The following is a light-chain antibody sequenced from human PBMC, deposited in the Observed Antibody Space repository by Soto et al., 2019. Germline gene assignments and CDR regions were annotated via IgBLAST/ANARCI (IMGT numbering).Light chain of an antibody. CDR2: GAS. Sequence: EILMTQSPATLSVSPGGRATLSCRASQSVRSNLAWYQQKPGQAPRVLIYGASIRATGIPARFSGSGSGTEFTLTISSLQSEDFAVYYCQQYENWPPITFGQGTRLEIK. CDR3: QQYENWPPIT. V-gene: IGKV3-15*01. CDR1: QSVRSN. J-gene: IGKJ5*01.